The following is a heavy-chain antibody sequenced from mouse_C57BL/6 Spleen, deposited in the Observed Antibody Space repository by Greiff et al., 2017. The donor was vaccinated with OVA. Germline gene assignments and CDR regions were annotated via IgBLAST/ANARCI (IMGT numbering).Heavy chain of an antibody. CDR3: ARDGNSSGYVGWFAY. CDR2: ISDGGSYT. CDR1: GFTFSSYA. J-gene: IGHJ3*01. V-gene: IGHV5-4*01. D-gene: IGHD3-2*02. Sequence: DVKLVESGGGLVKPGGSLTLSCAASGFTFSSYAMSWVRQTPEKRLEWVATISDGGSYTYYPDNVKGRFTISRDNAKNNLYLQMSHLKSEDTAMYYCARDGNSSGYVGWFAYWGQGTLVTVSA.